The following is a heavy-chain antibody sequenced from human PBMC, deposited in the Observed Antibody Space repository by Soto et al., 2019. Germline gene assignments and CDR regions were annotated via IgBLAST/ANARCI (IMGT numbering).Heavy chain of an antibody. Sequence: HPGGSLRLSCAASGFTFRNYAMTWVRQAPGKGLDWVSSISENGFSTYYADSVKGRFTISRDNSKNTLYVQMNSLRAEDTAVYYCAIVSNAVGTTEGDYWGQGTLVTVSS. D-gene: IGHD1-26*01. V-gene: IGHV3-23*01. CDR1: GFTFRNYA. J-gene: IGHJ4*02. CDR2: ISENGFST. CDR3: AIVSNAVGTTEGDY.